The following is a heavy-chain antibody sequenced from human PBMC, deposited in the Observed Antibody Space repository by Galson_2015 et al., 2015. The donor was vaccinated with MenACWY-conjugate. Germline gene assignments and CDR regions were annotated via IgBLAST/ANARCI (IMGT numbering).Heavy chain of an antibody. CDR1: GFTFSSYS. Sequence: SLRLSCAASGFTFSSYSMNWVRQAPGKGLEWVSYISSSSSTIYYADSVKGRFTISRDNAKNSLYLQMNSLRAEDTAVYYCALSTPIYYYGMDVWGQGTTVTVSS. CDR3: ALSTPIYYYGMDV. CDR2: ISSSSSTI. D-gene: IGHD6-13*01. V-gene: IGHV3-48*04. J-gene: IGHJ6*02.